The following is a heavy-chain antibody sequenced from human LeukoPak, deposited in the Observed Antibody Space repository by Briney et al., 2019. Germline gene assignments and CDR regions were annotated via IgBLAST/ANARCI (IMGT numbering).Heavy chain of an antibody. D-gene: IGHD4-23*01. V-gene: IGHV3-48*03. CDR3: ARNRWQPYYYYYGIDV. J-gene: IGHJ6*02. CDR1: GFTFSSYE. Sequence: GGSLRLSCAASGFTFSSYEMNWVRQAPGKGLEWVSYISSSGSTIYYADSVKGRFTISRDNAKNSLYLQMNSLRAEDTAVYYCARNRWQPYYYYYGIDVWGQGTTVTVSS. CDR2: ISSSGSTI.